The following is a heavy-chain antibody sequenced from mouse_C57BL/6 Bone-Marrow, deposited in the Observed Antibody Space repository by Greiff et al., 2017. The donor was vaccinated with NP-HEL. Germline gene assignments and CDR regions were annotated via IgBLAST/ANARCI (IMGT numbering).Heavy chain of an antibody. CDR2: ISDGGSYT. CDR1: GFTFSSYA. CDR3: ARGGGIYYYGSSPHFDY. J-gene: IGHJ2*01. D-gene: IGHD1-1*01. V-gene: IGHV5-4*01. Sequence: VHVKQSGGGLVKPGVSLKLSCAASGFTFSSYAMSWVRQTPEKRLEWVATISDGGSYTYYPDNVKGRFTISRDNAKNNLYLQMSHLKSEDTAMYYCARGGGIYYYGSSPHFDYWGQGTTLTVSS.